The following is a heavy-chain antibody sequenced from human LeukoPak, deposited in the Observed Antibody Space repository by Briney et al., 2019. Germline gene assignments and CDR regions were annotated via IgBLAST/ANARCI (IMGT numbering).Heavy chain of an antibody. D-gene: IGHD6-13*01. V-gene: IGHV4-39*01. CDR3: ARHPQIYSSSWSLRDY. CDR1: GGSISSYY. CDR2: IYYSGST. Sequence: SETLSLTCTVSGGSISSYYWGWIRQPPGKGLEWIGSIYYSGSTYYNPSLKSRVTISVDTSKNQFSLKLSSVTAADTAVYYCARHPQIYSSSWSLRDYWGQGTLVTVSS. J-gene: IGHJ4*02.